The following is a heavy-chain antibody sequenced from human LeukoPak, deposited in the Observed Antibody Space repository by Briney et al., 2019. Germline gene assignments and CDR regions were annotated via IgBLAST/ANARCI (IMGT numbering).Heavy chain of an antibody. CDR3: AELGIAMIGGV. CDR2: ISSSGSTI. J-gene: IGHJ6*04. Sequence: GGSLRLSCAASGFTFSGYEMNWVRQAPGKGLEWVSYISSSGSTIYYADPVKGRFTISRDNAKNSLYLQMNSLRAEDTAVYYCAELGIAMIGGVWGKGTTVTISS. CDR1: GFTFSGYE. V-gene: IGHV3-48*03. D-gene: IGHD3-10*02.